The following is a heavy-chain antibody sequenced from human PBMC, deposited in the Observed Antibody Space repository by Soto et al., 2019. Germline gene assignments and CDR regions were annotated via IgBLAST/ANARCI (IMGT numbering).Heavy chain of an antibody. CDR2: ISYDGSNK. D-gene: IGHD3-22*01. J-gene: IGHJ4*02. CDR3: ARGGYDSPSPYFDY. V-gene: IGHV3-30-3*01. CDR1: GFTFSSYA. Sequence: PGGSLRLSCAASGFTFSSYAMHWVRQAPGKGLEWVAVISYDGSNKYYADSVKGRFTISRDNSKNTLYLQMNSLRAEDTAVYYCARGGYDSPSPYFDYWGQGTLVTVSS.